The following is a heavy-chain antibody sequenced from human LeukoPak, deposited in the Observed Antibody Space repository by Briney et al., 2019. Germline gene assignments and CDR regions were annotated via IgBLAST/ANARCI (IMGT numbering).Heavy chain of an antibody. J-gene: IGHJ5*02. Sequence: GGSLRLSCAASGFTFSSHSMNWVRQAPGKGLEWISYISSSSTIIHYADSVKGRFTISRDDAKNSLYLQMNSLRAEDTAIYYCAKVPRKHNNWFAPGGKGPLVTVPS. D-gene: IGHD2-2*01. CDR2: ISSSSTII. V-gene: IGHV3-48*01. CDR3: AKVPRKHNNWFAP. CDR1: GFTFSSHS.